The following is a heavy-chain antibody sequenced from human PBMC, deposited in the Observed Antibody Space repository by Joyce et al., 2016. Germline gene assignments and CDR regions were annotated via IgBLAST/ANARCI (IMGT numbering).Heavy chain of an antibody. Sequence: QLQLQESGPRLVKPSETLLLTCTVSGGSISRVGYHWGWIRQPPDKAPEWIGTIYFSGSTDYNPSLKSRVLISVDTSKNQFSLKLTSVTAADTAAYYCARTPGYTSKGWFDPWGQGTLVTVSS. D-gene: IGHD6-13*01. V-gene: IGHV4-39*01. J-gene: IGHJ5*02. CDR1: GGSISRVGYH. CDR3: ARTPGYTSKGWFDP. CDR2: IYFSGST.